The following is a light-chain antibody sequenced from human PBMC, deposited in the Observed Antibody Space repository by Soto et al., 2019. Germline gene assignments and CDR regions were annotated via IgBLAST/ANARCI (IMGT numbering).Light chain of an antibody. CDR2: KAS. V-gene: IGKV1-5*03. J-gene: IGKJ1*01. CDR3: QQYNSYST. CDR1: QSISSW. Sequence: DIQLTHSPSTLSASVRDRVTITCRASQSISSWLAWYQQKPGKAPKLLIYKASSLESGVPSRFSGSGSGSEFTLTISSLQPDDFATYYCQQYNSYSTFGQGTKVDIK.